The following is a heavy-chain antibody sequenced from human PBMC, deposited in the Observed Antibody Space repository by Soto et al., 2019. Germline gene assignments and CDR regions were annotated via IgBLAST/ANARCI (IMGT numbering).Heavy chain of an antibody. Sequence: QVQLQESGPGLVKPSETLSLTCTVSGGSISSYYWSWIRQPPGKGLEWIGYIYYSGSTNYNPSLKSRVTISVDTSKNQFSLKLSSVTAADTAVYYCARQPGDYDILTGYYRHYYYYMDVWGKGTTVTVSS. V-gene: IGHV4-59*08. CDR2: IYYSGST. CDR1: GGSISSYY. J-gene: IGHJ6*03. CDR3: ARQPGDYDILTGYYRHYYYYMDV. D-gene: IGHD3-9*01.